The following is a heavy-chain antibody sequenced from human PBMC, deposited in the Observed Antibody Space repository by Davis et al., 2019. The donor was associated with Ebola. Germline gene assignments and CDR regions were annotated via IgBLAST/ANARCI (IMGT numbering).Heavy chain of an antibody. D-gene: IGHD3-22*01. CDR1: GFTFSSYA. J-gene: IGHJ6*02. CDR3: AREGYYEKYSMDV. V-gene: IGHV3-23*01. Sequence: GESLKISCAASGFTFSSYAMSWVRQAPGKGLEWVSAISYSGGSTFQADSVKGRFTISRDNSKNTLYLQMNSLRAEDTAVYYCAREGYYEKYSMDVWGQGTTVTVSS. CDR2: ISYSGGST.